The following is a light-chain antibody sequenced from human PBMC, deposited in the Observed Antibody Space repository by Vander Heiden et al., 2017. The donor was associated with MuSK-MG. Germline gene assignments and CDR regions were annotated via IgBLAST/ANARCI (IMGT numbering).Light chain of an antibody. CDR3: GADHGSGSNFVVV. Sequence: QPVLTQLPSAQASLGASVTPTCTLSSGYSNYKVDWYQQRPGKGPRFVMRVGTGGIVGSKGDGIPDRFSVLGSGLNRYLTIKNIQEEDESDYHCGADHGSGSNFVVVFGGGTKLTVL. CDR1: SGYSNYK. J-gene: IGLJ2*01. V-gene: IGLV9-49*01. CDR2: VGTGGIVG.